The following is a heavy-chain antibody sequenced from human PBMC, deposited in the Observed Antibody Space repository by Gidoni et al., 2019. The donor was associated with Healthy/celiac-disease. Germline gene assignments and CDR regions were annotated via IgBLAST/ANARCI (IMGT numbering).Heavy chain of an antibody. CDR3: ARGRDLPDY. CDR1: GFTFSSYG. V-gene: IGHV3-33*01. CDR2: IWYDGSNK. Sequence: QVQLVESGGGVVQPGRSLSLSCAASGFTFSSYGMHWVRQAPGKGLEWVAVIWYDGSNKYYADSVKGRFTISRDNSKNTLYLQMNSLRAEDTAVYYCARGRDLPDYWGQGTLVTVSS. J-gene: IGHJ4*02.